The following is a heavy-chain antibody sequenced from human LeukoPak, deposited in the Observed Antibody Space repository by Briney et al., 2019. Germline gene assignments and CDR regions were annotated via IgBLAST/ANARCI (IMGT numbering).Heavy chain of an antibody. D-gene: IGHD1-26*01. V-gene: IGHV3-21*01. CDR3: ARASGSGSYRVRYYFDY. J-gene: IGHJ4*02. CDR1: GFTFSNYD. Sequence: GGSLRLSCAASGFTFSNYDMNWVRQAPGKGLEWVSSISSSSSYIYYADSVKGRFTISRDNAKNSLYLQMNSLRAEDTAVYYCARASGSGSYRVRYYFDYWGQGTLVTVSS. CDR2: ISSSSSYI.